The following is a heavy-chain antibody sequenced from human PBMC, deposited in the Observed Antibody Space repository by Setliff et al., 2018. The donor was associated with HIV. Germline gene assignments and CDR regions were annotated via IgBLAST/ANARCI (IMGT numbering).Heavy chain of an antibody. J-gene: IGHJ6*03. CDR1: GGSISNYY. CDR2: IYFTGNT. Sequence: SETLSLTCTVSGGSISNYYGSWIRQPPGKGLEWIGYIYFTGNTNYNPSLKSRVTISLDTSKNQFSLKLSSVTAADKAVYFCARGIDWGHFYYYYMDVWGKGTTVTVSS. V-gene: IGHV4-59*01. CDR3: ARGIDWGHFYYYYMDV. D-gene: IGHD7-27*01.